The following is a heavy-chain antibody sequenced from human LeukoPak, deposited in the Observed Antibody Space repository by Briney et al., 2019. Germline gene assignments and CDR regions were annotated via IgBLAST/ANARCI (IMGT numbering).Heavy chain of an antibody. J-gene: IGHJ4*02. CDR2: ISSSSSYI. CDR3: ARGLSGSMVY. V-gene: IGHV3-21*01. D-gene: IGHD3-10*01. Sequence: GGSLRLSCAASGFSFSSYSMNWVRQAPGKGLEWVSSISSSSSYIYYADSVKGRFTISRDNAKNSLYLQMNSLRDEDTAVYYCARGLSGSMVYWGQGTLVTVSS. CDR1: GFSFSSYS.